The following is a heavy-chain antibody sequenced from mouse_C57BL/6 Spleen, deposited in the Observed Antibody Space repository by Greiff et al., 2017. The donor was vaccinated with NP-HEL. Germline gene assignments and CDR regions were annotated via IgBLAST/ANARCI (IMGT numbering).Heavy chain of an antibody. D-gene: IGHD3-1*01. Sequence: VQLQQPGAELVMPGASVKLSCKASGYTFTSSWMHWVKQRPGQGLEWIGEIDPSDSYPNYNQKFKGTSTLTVDKSSSTAYMQRSSLTSEDSAVYYCARSGPSEAWFAYWGQGTLVTVSA. V-gene: IGHV1-69*01. CDR1: GYTFTSSW. CDR2: IDPSDSYP. CDR3: ARSGPSEAWFAY. J-gene: IGHJ3*01.